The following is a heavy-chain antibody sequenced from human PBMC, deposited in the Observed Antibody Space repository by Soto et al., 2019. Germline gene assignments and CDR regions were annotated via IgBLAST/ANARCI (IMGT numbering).Heavy chain of an antibody. D-gene: IGHD3-10*01. CDR3: ARAPMDYGSGTPLSY. V-gene: IGHV4-34*01. CDR2: INHSGST. CDR1: GGSFSGYY. J-gene: IGHJ4*02. Sequence: PSETLSLTCAVYGGSFSGYYWSWIRQPPGKGLEWIGEINHSGSTNYNPSLKSRVTISVDTSKNQFSLKLSSVTAADTAVYYCARAPMDYGSGTPLSYWGQGTLVTVSS.